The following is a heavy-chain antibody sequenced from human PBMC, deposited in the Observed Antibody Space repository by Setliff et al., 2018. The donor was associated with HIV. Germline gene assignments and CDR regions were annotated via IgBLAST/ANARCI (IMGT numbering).Heavy chain of an antibody. D-gene: IGHD6-13*01. J-gene: IGHJ4*02. V-gene: IGHV3-30*02. Sequence: GESLKISCAASGFTFSSDGMHWVRRAPGKGLEWVGFIRNDGSTTYYADSVKGRFTISRDNSKNTLYLQMNSLRAEDTAVYYCAKDHATSSWFTALLDYWGQGALVTVSS. CDR2: IRNDGSTT. CDR1: GFTFSSDG. CDR3: AKDHATSSWFTALLDY.